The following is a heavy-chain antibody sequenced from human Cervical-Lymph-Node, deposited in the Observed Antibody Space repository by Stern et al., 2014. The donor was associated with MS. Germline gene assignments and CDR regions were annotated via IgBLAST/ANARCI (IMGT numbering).Heavy chain of an antibody. J-gene: IGHJ6*02. CDR1: GFTFSSYA. CDR3: ARDLGWDGDYYYGMDV. CDR2: ISYDGSNK. V-gene: IGHV3-30*04. D-gene: IGHD1-26*01. Sequence: VQLVESGGGVVQPGRSLRLSCAASGFTFSSYAMHWVRQAPGKGLEWVAVISYDGSNKYYADSVKGRFTISRDNSKNTLYLQMNSLRAEDTAVYYCARDLGWDGDYYYGMDVWGQGTTVTVSS.